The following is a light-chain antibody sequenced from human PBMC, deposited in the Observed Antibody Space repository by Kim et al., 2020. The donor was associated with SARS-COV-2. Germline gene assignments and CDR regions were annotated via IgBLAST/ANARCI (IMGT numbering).Light chain of an antibody. CDR3: QHYSTIPYT. J-gene: IGKJ2*01. CDR2: KAS. Sequence: VGDRGGGAGRARQGMTKWLAGERERGGEGPKLLIYKASTLESGVPSRFSGSGSGTEFSLTISSLQPDDFATYYCQHYSTIPYTFGQGTKLEI. V-gene: IGKV1-5*03. CDR1: QGMTKW.